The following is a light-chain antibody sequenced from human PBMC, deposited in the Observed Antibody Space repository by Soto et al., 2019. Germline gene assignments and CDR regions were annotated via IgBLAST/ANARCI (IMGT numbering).Light chain of an antibody. CDR3: SSFTSGALYV. CDR1: SSDIGGYNY. J-gene: IGLJ1*01. V-gene: IGLV2-14*01. CDR2: EVR. Sequence: QSVLTQPASVSGSPGQSITVSCTGTSSDIGGYNYASWYQQHPGKAPKLMIYEVRNRPSGVSNRFSGSKSGNTASLTISGLQAEDEADYYCSSFTSGALYVFGTGTKV.